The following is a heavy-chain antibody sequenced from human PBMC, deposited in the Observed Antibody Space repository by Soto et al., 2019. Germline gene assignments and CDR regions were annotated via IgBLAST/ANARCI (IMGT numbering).Heavy chain of an antibody. V-gene: IGHV4-61*01. Sequence: EPLSLTCSVSGVSVSGGSYIWSWIRQPPGKGLEWIGYIFYTGSTNYNPSLKSRVTISIDTSRNQFSLKLISVTAADTAVYFCARGYYYRSGSYVDSWGQGTLVTVSS. CDR3: ARGYYYRSGSYVDS. CDR2: IFYTGST. J-gene: IGHJ4*02. CDR1: GVSVSGGSYI. D-gene: IGHD3-10*01.